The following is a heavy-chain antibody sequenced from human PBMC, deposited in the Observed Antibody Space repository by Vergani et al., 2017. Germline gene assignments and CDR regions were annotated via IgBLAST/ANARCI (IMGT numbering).Heavy chain of an antibody. CDR1: GGSVSSGSYY. CDR2: IYYSGST. J-gene: IGHJ6*02. D-gene: IGHD3-22*01. V-gene: IGHV4-61*01. CDR3: ARDRFGDSSGYYYLYYYYGMDV. Sequence: QVQLQESGPGLVKPSETLSLTCTVSGGSVSSGSYYWSWIRQPPGKGLEWIGYIYYSGSTNYNPSLKSRVTISVDTSKNQFSLKLSSVTAADTAVYYCARDRFGDSSGYYYLYYYYGMDVWGQGTTVTVSS.